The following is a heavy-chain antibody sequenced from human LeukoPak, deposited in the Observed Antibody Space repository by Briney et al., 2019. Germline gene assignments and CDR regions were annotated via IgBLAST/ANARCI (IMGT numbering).Heavy chain of an antibody. V-gene: IGHV3-48*01. CDR2: ISSSRSII. CDR3: ARDVDFDFWSNYYQDY. J-gene: IGHJ4*02. Sequence: SGGSLRLSCAASGFTFSSYSMNRVRQAPGKGLEWVSYISSSRSIIYYADSVKGRFTISRDNAKNSLYLQMNSLRAEDTAVYYCARDVDFDFWSNYYQDYWGQGTLVTVSS. D-gene: IGHD3-3*01. CDR1: GFTFSSYS.